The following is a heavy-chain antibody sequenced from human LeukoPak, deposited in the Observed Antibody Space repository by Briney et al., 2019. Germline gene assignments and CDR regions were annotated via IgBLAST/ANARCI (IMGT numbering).Heavy chain of an antibody. J-gene: IGHJ6*03. CDR3: ARGGDRSNYYYMDV. CDR1: GGAVNSYA. V-gene: IGHV1-69*05. Sequence: SVTLSFKASGGAVNSYAISWVRHGTGKRLEWGGGIIPIFGTANYAQKFQGRVTITTDESTSTAYMELSSLRSEDTAVYYCARGGDRSNYYYMDVWGKGTTVTVSS. CDR2: IIPIFGTA. D-gene: IGHD3-16*01.